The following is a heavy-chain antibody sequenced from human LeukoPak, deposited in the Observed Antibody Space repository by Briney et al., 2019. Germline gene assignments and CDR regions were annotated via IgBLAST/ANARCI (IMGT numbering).Heavy chain of an antibody. Sequence: GGSLRLSCAASGFTFSSYWMIWVRQAPGKGLEWVANIKQDGSEKYHVDSVKGRFTISRDNAKNSLYLQMNSLRAEDTAVYYCARAIQLWSYYFDYWGQGTLVTVSS. J-gene: IGHJ4*02. CDR1: GFTFSSYW. V-gene: IGHV3-7*01. D-gene: IGHD5-18*01. CDR2: IKQDGSEK. CDR3: ARAIQLWSYYFDY.